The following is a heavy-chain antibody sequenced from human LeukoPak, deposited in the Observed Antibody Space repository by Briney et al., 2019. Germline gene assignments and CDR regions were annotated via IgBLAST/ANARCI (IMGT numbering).Heavy chain of an antibody. Sequence: GASLRLSCAASGFTFSNYAMSWVRQAPGKGLEWVSAVSGRDTSTYYTDSVKGRFTISRDNSKDTLYLQMNSLSAEDTAIYYCAKWGDYDVLTGYYDSDYWGQGTLVTVPS. D-gene: IGHD3-9*01. CDR1: GFTFSNYA. J-gene: IGHJ4*02. CDR2: VSGRDTST. V-gene: IGHV3-23*01. CDR3: AKWGDYDVLTGYYDSDY.